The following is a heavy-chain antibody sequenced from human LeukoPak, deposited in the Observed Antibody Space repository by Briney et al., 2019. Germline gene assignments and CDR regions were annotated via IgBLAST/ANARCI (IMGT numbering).Heavy chain of an antibody. CDR1: GYTFTGYY. D-gene: IGHD3-22*01. Sequence: GASVKVSCKASGYTFTGYYMHWVRQAPGQGLEWMGWINPNSGGTNYAQKFQGRVTMTRDTSISTAYMELSRLRSDDTAVYYCARDRNRHYYDSSGYYPYWGQGTLVTVSS. CDR3: ARDRNRHYYDSSGYYPY. CDR2: INPNSGGT. V-gene: IGHV1-2*02. J-gene: IGHJ4*02.